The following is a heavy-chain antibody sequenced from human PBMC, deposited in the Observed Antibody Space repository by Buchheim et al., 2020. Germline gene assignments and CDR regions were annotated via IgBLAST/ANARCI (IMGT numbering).Heavy chain of an antibody. CDR3: ARGGASYYYDSSGYYYLPSTHFDP. Sequence: QVQLVQSGAEVKKPGASVKVSCKASGYTFTSYYMHWVRQAPGQGLEWMGIINPSGGSTSYAQKFQGRVTMTRDTSTSTVYMELSSLRSEDTAVYYCARGGASYYYDSSGYYYLPSTHFDPWGQGTL. J-gene: IGHJ5*02. CDR1: GYTFTSYY. V-gene: IGHV1-46*01. CDR2: INPSGGST. D-gene: IGHD3-22*01.